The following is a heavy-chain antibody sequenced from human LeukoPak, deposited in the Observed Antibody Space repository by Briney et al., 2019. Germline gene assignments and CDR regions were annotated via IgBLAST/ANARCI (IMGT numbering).Heavy chain of an antibody. D-gene: IGHD4-23*01. CDR1: GFTFSSYA. V-gene: IGHV3-23*01. CDR2: LSGGGDST. Sequence: GGSLRLSCAASGFTFSSYAMSWVRQAPGKGPEWVSALSGGGDSTYYADSVKGRFTISRDNSKNTLYLQMNSLRAEDTAVYYCAKIFNWYGGYFDYWGQGTLVTVSS. CDR3: AKIFNWYGGYFDY. J-gene: IGHJ4*02.